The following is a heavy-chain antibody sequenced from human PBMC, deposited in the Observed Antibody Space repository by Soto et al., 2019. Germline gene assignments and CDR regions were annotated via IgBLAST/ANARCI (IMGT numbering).Heavy chain of an antibody. CDR3: TTDRLPWFGYDAFDI. J-gene: IGHJ3*02. Sequence: GGSLRLSCAASGFTFSNAWMSWVRQAPGKGLEWVGRIKSKTDGGTTDYAAPVKGRFTISRDDSKNTLYLQMNSLKTEDTAVYYCTTDRLPWFGYDAFDIWGQGTMVTVSS. D-gene: IGHD3-10*01. CDR1: GFTFSNAW. CDR2: IKSKTDGGTT. V-gene: IGHV3-15*01.